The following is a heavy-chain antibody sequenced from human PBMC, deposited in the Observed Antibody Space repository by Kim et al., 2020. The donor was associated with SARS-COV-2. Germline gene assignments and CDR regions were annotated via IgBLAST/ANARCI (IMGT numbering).Heavy chain of an antibody. CDR3: ARGRGLRNLLRYFDWLPSQDFDY. V-gene: IGHV4-34*01. CDR1: GGSFSGYY. D-gene: IGHD3-9*01. CDR2: INHSGGT. J-gene: IGHJ4*02. Sequence: SETLSLTCAVYGGSFSGYYWSWIRQPPGKGLEWIGEINHSGGTNYNPSLKSRVTISVDTSKNQFSLKLSSVTAADTAVYYCARGRGLRNLLRYFDWLPSQDFDYWGQGTLVTVSS.